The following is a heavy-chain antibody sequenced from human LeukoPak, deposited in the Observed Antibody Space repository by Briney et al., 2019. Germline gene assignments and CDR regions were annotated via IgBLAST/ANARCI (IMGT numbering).Heavy chain of an antibody. CDR2: ISGSNSYI. V-gene: IGHV3-21*01. J-gene: IGHJ3*02. CDR1: GFTFNSYS. Sequence: GGSLRLSCAASGFTFNSYSMNWVRQAPGKGLEWVSSISGSNSYIYYADSMKGRSTISRDNAKNSLYLQMNSLRAEDTAVYYCARERNVLLWFGELLLAQPDAFDIWGQGTMVTVSS. D-gene: IGHD3-10*01. CDR3: ARERNVLLWFGELLLAQPDAFDI.